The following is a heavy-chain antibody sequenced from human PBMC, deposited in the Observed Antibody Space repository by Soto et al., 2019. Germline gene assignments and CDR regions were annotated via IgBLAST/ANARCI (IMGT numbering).Heavy chain of an antibody. J-gene: IGHJ4*02. Sequence: SETLSLTCTVSGGSISSSSYYWGWIRQPPGKGLEWIGSIYYSGSTYYNPSLKSRVTISVDTSKNQFSLKLSPVTAADTAVYYCARRYGASFDYWGQGTLVTVSS. CDR1: GGSISSSSYY. D-gene: IGHD4-17*01. CDR2: IYYSGST. CDR3: ARRYGASFDY. V-gene: IGHV4-39*07.